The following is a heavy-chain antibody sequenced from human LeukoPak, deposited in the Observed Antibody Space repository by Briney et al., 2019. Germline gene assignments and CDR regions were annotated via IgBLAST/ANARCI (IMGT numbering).Heavy chain of an antibody. CDR3: ARETTTNNWNYVF. CDR2: IYYSGST. CDR1: GGSISSSSYY. V-gene: IGHV4-39*07. D-gene: IGHD1-7*01. Sequence: SETLSLTCTVSGGSISSSSYYWGWIRQPPGKGLEWIGSIYYSGSTYYNPSLKSRVTISVDTSKNQFSLKLSSVTAADTAVYYCARETTTNNWNYVFWGQGTLVTVSS. J-gene: IGHJ4*02.